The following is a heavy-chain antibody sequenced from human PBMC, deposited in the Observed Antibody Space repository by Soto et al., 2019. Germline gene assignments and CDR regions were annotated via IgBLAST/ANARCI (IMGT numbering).Heavy chain of an antibody. CDR1: GGSMSNRYYY. D-gene: IGHD2-15*01. Sequence: QVQLQESGPGLVKPSQTLSLTCTVSGGSMSNRYYYWSWVCQNPGQGLEWIGHIFHSGRTYYNPSLKSRVSISVDTSKNQFSLNLNSVTAADTAVYYCARWVEVSLDYFDSWGQGIPVTVSS. J-gene: IGHJ4*02. CDR2: IFHSGRT. V-gene: IGHV4-31*03. CDR3: ARWVEVSLDYFDS.